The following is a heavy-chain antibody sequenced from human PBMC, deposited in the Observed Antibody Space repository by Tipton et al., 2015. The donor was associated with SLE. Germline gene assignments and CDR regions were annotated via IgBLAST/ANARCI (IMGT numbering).Heavy chain of an antibody. J-gene: IGHJ4*02. V-gene: IGHV4-4*07. CDR2: IYGSGST. CDR1: GGSISNFY. Sequence: TLSLTCTVSGGSISNFYWSWIRQPAGKGLEWIGRIYGSGSTNYNASLKSRTTISLDSSKNQFSLKLTSVTAADTAVYYCTVNVVVKVQVDYWGPGALVTVSS. CDR3: TVNVVVKVQVDY. D-gene: IGHD2-21*01.